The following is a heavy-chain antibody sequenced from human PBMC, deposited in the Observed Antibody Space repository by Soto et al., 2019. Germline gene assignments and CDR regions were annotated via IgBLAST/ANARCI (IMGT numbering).Heavy chain of an antibody. CDR2: IYYSGTT. V-gene: IGHV4-31*03. D-gene: IGHD2-21*01. CDR1: GGSISSGGYY. Sequence: QVQLQESGPGLVKPSLTLSLTCTVSGGSISSGGYYWNWIRQHPGKGLEWIGYIYYSGTTYYNPSLKSRVTISVDTSKNQFSLKLSSVTAADTAVYYCAASCVGCGGFNYYGMDVWGQGTTVTVSS. CDR3: AASCVGCGGFNYYGMDV. J-gene: IGHJ6*02.